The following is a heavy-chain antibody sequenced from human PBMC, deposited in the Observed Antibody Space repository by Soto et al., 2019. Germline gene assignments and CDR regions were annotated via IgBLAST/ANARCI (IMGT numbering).Heavy chain of an antibody. CDR1: GYTFTSYG. D-gene: IGHD5-12*01. CDR2: ISAYNGNT. V-gene: IGHV1-18*04. Sequence: QVQLVQSGAEVKKPGASVKVSCKASGYTFTSYGISWVRQAPGQGLEWMGWISAYNGNTNYAQKLQGRVTMTTDTSTSTAYMELRSLRSDDTAVYYCARDVNHPVAKTGRGYYYYGMDVWGQGTTVTVSS. J-gene: IGHJ6*02. CDR3: ARDVNHPVAKTGRGYYYYGMDV.